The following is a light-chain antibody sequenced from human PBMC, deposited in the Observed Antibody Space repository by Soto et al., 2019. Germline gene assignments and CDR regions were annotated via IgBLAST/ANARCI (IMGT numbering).Light chain of an antibody. CDR2: GAS. V-gene: IGKV3-20*01. CDR3: QHSKT. J-gene: IGKJ1*01. Sequence: EIVLTQSPGTLSLSPGERATLSCRASQSVSSTYLAWYQQKPGQAPRLLIYGASSRATGIPDRFSGSGSGTHFTLTISRMEPEDSAVYYCQHSKTFGQGTKVDIK. CDR1: QSVSSTY.